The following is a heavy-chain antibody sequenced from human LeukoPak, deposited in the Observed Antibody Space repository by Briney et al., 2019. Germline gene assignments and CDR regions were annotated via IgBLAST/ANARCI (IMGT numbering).Heavy chain of an antibody. CDR3: ARESWRYYFDY. V-gene: IGHV4-34*01. J-gene: IGHJ4*02. CDR1: GGSFSGYY. D-gene: IGHD1-1*01. CDR2: INHSGST. Sequence: SETLSLTCALYGGSFSGYYWSWIRQPPGKGLEWIGEINHSGSTNYNPSLKSRVTISVDTSKNQFSLKLSSVTAADTAVYYCARESWRYYFDYWGQGTLVTVSS.